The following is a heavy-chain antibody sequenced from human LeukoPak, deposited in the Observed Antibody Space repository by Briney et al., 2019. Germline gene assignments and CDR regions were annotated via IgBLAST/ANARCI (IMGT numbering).Heavy chain of an antibody. V-gene: IGHV3-7*01. J-gene: IGHJ4*02. Sequence: GGSLRLSYAASGFTFSSYWMSWVRQAPGKGLEWVANIKQDGSEKYHVDSVKGRFTISRDNAKNSLYLQMNSLRAEDTAVYYCARNYGDYVRGFDYWGQGTLVTVSS. CDR1: GFTFSSYW. D-gene: IGHD4-17*01. CDR2: IKQDGSEK. CDR3: ARNYGDYVRGFDY.